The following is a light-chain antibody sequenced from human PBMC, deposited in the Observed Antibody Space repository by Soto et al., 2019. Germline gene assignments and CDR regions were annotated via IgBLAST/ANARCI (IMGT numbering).Light chain of an antibody. CDR3: HHYET. CDR1: QIVNNRY. J-gene: IGKJ1*01. CDR2: DAA. Sequence: EFVVTQSPGTLSLSPGERATLSCRTSQIVNNRYLAWYQQKPGQAPRLLMYDAASRPGGVPDRFSGSGSGTEFTLTISRLEPEDFTVYYCHHYETFGQGTKV. V-gene: IGKV3-20*01.